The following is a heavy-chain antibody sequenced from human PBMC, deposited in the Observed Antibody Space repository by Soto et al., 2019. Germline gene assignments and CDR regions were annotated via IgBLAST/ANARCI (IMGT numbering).Heavy chain of an antibody. V-gene: IGHV1-18*01. D-gene: IGHD2-2*01. J-gene: IGHJ5*02. CDR2: ISAYNGNT. CDR1: GYTFTSYG. Sequence: QVQLVQSGAEVKKPGASVKVSCKASGYTFTSYGISWVRQAPGQGLEWMGWISAYNGNTNYAQKLQGRVTMTTDTSTSTAYMELRSLRSDDTAVYYCARDRVQEVVPAEGWFDPWGQGTLVTVSS. CDR3: ARDRVQEVVPAEGWFDP.